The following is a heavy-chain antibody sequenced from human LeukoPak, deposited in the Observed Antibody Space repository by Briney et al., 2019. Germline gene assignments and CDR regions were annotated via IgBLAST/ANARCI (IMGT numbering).Heavy chain of an antibody. CDR2: INHSGNT. CDR3: ARGGGQWLRSYYFDY. D-gene: IGHD5-12*01. CDR1: GGSFSGYY. J-gene: IGHJ4*02. Sequence: SETLSLTCAVYGGSFSGYYWTWIHQSQGKGLEWIGEINHSGNTNYNPSLKSRVTISVDTSKKQFSLTVRSVTAADTAVYYCARGGGQWLRSYYFDYWGQGALVTVSS. V-gene: IGHV4-34*01.